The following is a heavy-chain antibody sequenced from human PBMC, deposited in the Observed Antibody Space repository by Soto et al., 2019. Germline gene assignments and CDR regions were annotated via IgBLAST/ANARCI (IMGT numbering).Heavy chain of an antibody. D-gene: IGHD6-13*01. V-gene: IGHV1-18*01. J-gene: IGHJ4*02. CDR1: GYSFTTYG. CDR2: ISAYNGHT. Sequence: VQLVQSPAEVKKSGASVKVSCQTSGYSFTTYGTSWVRQAPGQGLEWIGWISAYNGHTIYAHDFQDRVTLTTDTSTSTAYMELRSLRYGDTAIYYCARGRGSSSWYEISHYFDTWGQGTLVTVSS. CDR3: ARGRGSSSWYEISHYFDT.